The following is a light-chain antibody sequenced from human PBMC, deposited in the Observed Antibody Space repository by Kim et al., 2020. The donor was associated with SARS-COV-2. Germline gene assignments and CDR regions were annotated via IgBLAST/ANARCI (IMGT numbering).Light chain of an antibody. CDR3: AAWYDSLSGWV. CDR2: RNN. CDR1: SSNIGSNS. J-gene: IGLJ3*02. V-gene: IGLV1-47*01. Sequence: GQRVTISCSGSSSNIGSNSVYWYQQHPRTAPKLLIYRNNQRPSGVPDRFSGSKSGPSASLAISGLRSEDEADYYCAAWYDSLSGWVFGGGTQLTVL.